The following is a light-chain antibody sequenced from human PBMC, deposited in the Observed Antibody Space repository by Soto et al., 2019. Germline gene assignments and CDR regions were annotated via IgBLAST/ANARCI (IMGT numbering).Light chain of an antibody. J-gene: IGLJ3*02. CDR1: SSDVGGYNY. Sequence: QSVLTQPPSASGSPGQSVTISCTGTSSDVGGYNYVSWYQQHPGKAPKLMIYEVSKRPSGVPDRFSGSKSGNTASLTVSGLQGEDEADYYCNSYAGSNNWVFGGGTKLNV. V-gene: IGLV2-8*01. CDR3: NSYAGSNNWV. CDR2: EVS.